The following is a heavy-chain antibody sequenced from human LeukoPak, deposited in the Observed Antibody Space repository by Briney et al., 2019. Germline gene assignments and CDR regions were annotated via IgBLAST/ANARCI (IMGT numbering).Heavy chain of an antibody. CDR2: IYSGSST. CDR3: ARSGVLRYFGNS. D-gene: IGHD3-9*01. V-gene: IGHV3-66*01. J-gene: IGHJ4*02. CDR1: GFTVSSNY. Sequence: PGGSLRLSCAASGFTVSSNYMSWVRQAPGKGLEGVSFIYSGSSTCYADSVKGRFNISRDISKNTVYLQMNRLRAGDTAVYYCARSGVLRYFGNSWGQGTLVTVSS.